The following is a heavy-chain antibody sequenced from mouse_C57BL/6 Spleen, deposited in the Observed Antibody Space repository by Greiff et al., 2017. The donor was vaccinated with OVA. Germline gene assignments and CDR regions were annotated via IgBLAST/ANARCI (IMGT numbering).Heavy chain of an antibody. CDR2: IDPEDGDT. V-gene: IGHV14-1*01. J-gene: IGHJ3*01. CDR1: GFNIKDYY. Sequence: EVQLQQSGAELVRPGASVKLSCTASGFNIKDYYMHWVKQRPEQGLEWIGRIDPEDGDTEYAPKFQGKATLTADTSANTAYLQLSSLTSEDTAVYYCTTGDAWFAYWGQGTLVTVSA. CDR3: TTGDAWFAY.